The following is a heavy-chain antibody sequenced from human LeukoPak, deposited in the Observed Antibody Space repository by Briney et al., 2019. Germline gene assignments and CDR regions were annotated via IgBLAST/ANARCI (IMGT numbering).Heavy chain of an antibody. CDR2: IRSYNGNT. J-gene: IGHJ6*02. V-gene: IGHV1-18*01. D-gene: IGHD4-17*01. Sequence: ASVKVSCKASGDTFSSYGITWVRQAPGQGLEWMGWIRSYNGNTNYAQKLQGRVTMTTDTSTSTAYMELRSLRSDDTAVYYCARGVNYGDNRRMDVWGQGTTVTVSS. CDR3: ARGVNYGDNRRMDV. CDR1: GDTFSSYG.